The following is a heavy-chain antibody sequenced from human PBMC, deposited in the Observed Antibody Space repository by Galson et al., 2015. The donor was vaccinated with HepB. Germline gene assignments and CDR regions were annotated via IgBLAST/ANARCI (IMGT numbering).Heavy chain of an antibody. CDR3: AGSARGYNRETEF. CDR2: TSYDGSNK. V-gene: IGHV3-30*04. D-gene: IGHD5-24*01. Sequence: SLRLSCAASGFTFSSCAMHWVRQAPGKGLEWVAGTSYDGSNKKYADPVKGRFTISRDNSKNTLFLEMNGLTDEDTAVYYCAGSARGYNRETEFWGQGILVTVSS. CDR1: GFTFSSCA. J-gene: IGHJ4*02.